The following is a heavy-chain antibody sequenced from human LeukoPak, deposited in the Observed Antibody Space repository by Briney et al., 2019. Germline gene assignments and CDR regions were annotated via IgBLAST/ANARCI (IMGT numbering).Heavy chain of an antibody. V-gene: IGHV3-48*03. CDR2: ISSSGSTI. CDR3: ASTARIAVAGFDY. D-gene: IGHD6-19*01. J-gene: IGHJ4*02. CDR1: GFTFSSYE. Sequence: PGGPLRLSCAASGFTFSSYEMNWVRQAPGKGLEWVSYISSSGSTIYYADSVKGRFTISRDNAKNSLYLQMNSLRAEDTAVYYCASTARIAVAGFDYWGQGTLVTVSS.